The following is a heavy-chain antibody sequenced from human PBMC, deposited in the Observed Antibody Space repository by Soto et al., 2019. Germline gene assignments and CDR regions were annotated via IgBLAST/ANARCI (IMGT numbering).Heavy chain of an antibody. J-gene: IGHJ6*02. Sequence: QVQLVESGGGVVQPGRSLRLSCAASGFTFSSYGMHWVRQAPGKGLEWVAVISYDGSNKYYADSVKGRFTISRDNSKNTLYLQIDSLRAEDTAVYYCAKDREIFGVMYSYPWYYAMDVWGQETTVTVSS. CDR1: GFTFSSYG. D-gene: IGHD3-3*01. CDR2: ISYDGSNK. V-gene: IGHV3-30*18. CDR3: AKDREIFGVMYSYPWYYAMDV.